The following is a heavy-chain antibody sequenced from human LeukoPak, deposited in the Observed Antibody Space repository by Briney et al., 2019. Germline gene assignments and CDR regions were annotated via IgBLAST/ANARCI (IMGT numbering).Heavy chain of an antibody. CDR3: ARVLRYSSSWSRPFDY. CDR1: GGSVSSGSYY. J-gene: IGHJ4*02. CDR2: IYYSGST. D-gene: IGHD6-13*01. V-gene: IGHV4-61*01. Sequence: PSETLSLTCTVSGGSVSSGSYYWSWIRQPPGKGLEWIGYIYYSGSTNYNPSLKSRVTISVDTSKNQFSLKLSSVTAADTAVYYCARVLRYSSSWSRPFDYWGQGTLVTVSS.